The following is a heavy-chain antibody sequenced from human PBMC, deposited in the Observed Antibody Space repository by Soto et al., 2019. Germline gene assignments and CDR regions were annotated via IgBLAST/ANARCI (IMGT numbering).Heavy chain of an antibody. CDR1: GFTFSSYV. D-gene: IGHD5-12*01. CDR3: AKDNSPYSGYNSFDY. V-gene: IGHV3-23*01. J-gene: IGHJ4*02. Sequence: EVRLLESGGGLIQPGGSLRLSCAASGFTFSSYVMRWFRQAPGTGLEWVSGISGSGTNTYYADSVKGRFTISRDNSKNTLYLQMTSLRAEDTAEYYCAKDNSPYSGYNSFDYWGEGTLVTVSS. CDR2: ISGSGTNT.